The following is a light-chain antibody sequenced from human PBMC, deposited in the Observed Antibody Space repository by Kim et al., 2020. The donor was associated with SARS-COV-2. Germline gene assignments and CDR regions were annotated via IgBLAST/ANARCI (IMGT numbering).Light chain of an antibody. CDR1: SSEVGGYNY. CDR2: DVS. CDR3: CSYAGSYNVV. V-gene: IGLV2-11*01. J-gene: IGLJ2*01. Sequence: QSVTIACTGTSSEVGGYNYVSWYQQHPGKAPKFMIYDVSKRPSGVPDRFSGSKSGNTASLTISGLQAEDEADYYCCSYAGSYNVVFGGGTQLTVL.